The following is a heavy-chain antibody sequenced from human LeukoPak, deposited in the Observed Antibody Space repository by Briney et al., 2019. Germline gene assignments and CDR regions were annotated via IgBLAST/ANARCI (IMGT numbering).Heavy chain of an antibody. CDR1: GYNFNDFG. D-gene: IGHD1-14*01. CDR2: ISALTGDT. CDR3: AREATGRAFDP. J-gene: IGHJ5*02. V-gene: IGHV1-18*01. Sequence: ASVKVSCKASGYNFNDFGVTWVRQARGQGLEWMGWISALTGDTNYAQKFQGRLTMTTDTSTDTAYMEMRSLRSDDTAVYYYAREATGRAFDPWGQGTLVVVSS.